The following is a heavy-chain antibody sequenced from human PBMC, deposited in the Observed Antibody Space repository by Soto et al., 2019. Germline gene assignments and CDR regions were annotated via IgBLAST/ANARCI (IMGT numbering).Heavy chain of an antibody. CDR2: ISYDGSNK. Sequence: SLRLSCAASGFTFSSYAMHWVRQAPGKGLEWVAVISYDGSNKYYADSVKGRFTISRDNSKNTLYLQMNSLRAEDTAVYYCASLPLTLGDVWGQGTTVTVSS. J-gene: IGHJ6*02. CDR1: GFTFSSYA. CDR3: ASLPLTLGDV. V-gene: IGHV3-30-3*01.